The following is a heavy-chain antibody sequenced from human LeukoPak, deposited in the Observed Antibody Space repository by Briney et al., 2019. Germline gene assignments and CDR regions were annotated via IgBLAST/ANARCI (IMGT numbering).Heavy chain of an antibody. D-gene: IGHD1-26*01. V-gene: IGHV3-74*01. CDR2: INSDGSSR. Sequence: GRSLRLSCAASGFTFSSYWLHWVRQAPGKGQVRVSLINSDGSSRSYADSVKDRFTISRDNAKNTLYLQMNSLRAEDTVVYYCARGGSYYGYYWGQGTLVTVSS. CDR3: ARGGSYYGYY. J-gene: IGHJ4*02. CDR1: GFTFSSYW.